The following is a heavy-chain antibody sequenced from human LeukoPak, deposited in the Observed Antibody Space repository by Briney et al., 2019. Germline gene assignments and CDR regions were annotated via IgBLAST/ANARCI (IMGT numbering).Heavy chain of an antibody. CDR3: ARGDSTVTPKYFQY. Sequence: SETLSLTCTVSGGSISSYYWSWIRQPPGKELEWIGYIYYSGSTNYNPSLKSRVTISVDTSKNQFSLKLSSVTAADTAVYYCARGDSTVTPKYFQYWGQGTLVTVSS. D-gene: IGHD4-23*01. CDR1: GGSISSYY. J-gene: IGHJ1*01. CDR2: IYYSGST. V-gene: IGHV4-59*01.